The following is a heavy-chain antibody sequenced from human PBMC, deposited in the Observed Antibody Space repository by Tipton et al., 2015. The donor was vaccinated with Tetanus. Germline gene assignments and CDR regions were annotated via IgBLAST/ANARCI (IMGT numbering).Heavy chain of an antibody. Sequence: SLRLSCAASGFTFDDYAMHWVRQAPGKGLEWVSGISWNSGSIGYADSVKGRFTISRDNAKNSLYLQMNSLRAEDTALYYCAKAGYDSSGYVTSNWGYFDYWGQGTLVTVSS. CDR3: AKAGYDSSGYVTSNWGYFDY. D-gene: IGHD3-22*01. CDR1: GFTFDDYA. J-gene: IGHJ4*02. CDR2: ISWNSGSI. V-gene: IGHV3-9*01.